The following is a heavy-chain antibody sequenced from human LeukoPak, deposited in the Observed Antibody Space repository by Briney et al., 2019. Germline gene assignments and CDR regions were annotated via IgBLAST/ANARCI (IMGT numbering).Heavy chain of an antibody. V-gene: IGHV3-48*03. D-gene: IGHD4-17*01. Sequence: GGSLRLSCAASGFTSSSYEMNWVRQAPGKGLEWVSYISSSGSTIYYADSVKGRFTISRDNAKNSLYLQMNSLRAEDTAVYYCARVPHYEYYYYGMDVWGQGTTVTVSS. CDR2: ISSSGSTI. CDR3: ARVPHYEYYYYGMDV. CDR1: GFTSSSYE. J-gene: IGHJ6*02.